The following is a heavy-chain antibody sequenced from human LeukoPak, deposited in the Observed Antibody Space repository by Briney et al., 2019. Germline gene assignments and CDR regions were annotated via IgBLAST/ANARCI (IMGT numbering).Heavy chain of an antibody. Sequence: PSETLSLTCTVSGGSISSYYWSWIRQPPGKGLEWIGYIYYSGSTNYNPSLKSRVTISVDTSKNQFSLKLSSVTAADTAVYCCASTLPNFNYYYYYYMDVWGKGTTVTVSS. CDR3: ASTLPNFNYYYYYYMDV. J-gene: IGHJ6*03. CDR2: IYYSGST. D-gene: IGHD5-24*01. CDR1: GGSISSYY. V-gene: IGHV4-59*01.